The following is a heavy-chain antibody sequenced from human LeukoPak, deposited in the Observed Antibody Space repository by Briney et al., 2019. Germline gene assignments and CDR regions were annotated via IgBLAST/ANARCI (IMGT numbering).Heavy chain of an antibody. J-gene: IGHJ4*02. D-gene: IGHD1-26*01. V-gene: IGHV3-74*01. Sequence: PGGSLRLSCAASGFTFSSYWMHWVRQGPGKGLVWVSRISSDGSSTSYADSAKGRFTISRDNAKNMLYLQMNSLRAEDTAVYYCARLKSGTPDYWGQGTLVTVSS. CDR3: ARLKSGTPDY. CDR1: GFTFSSYW. CDR2: ISSDGSST.